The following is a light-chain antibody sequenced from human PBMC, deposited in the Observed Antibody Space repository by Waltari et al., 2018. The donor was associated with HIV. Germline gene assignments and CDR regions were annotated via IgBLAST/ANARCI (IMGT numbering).Light chain of an antibody. CDR3: QSYDNRLSGSVV. Sequence: QSVLTQPPSVSGAPGQRVAISCTGSRSNIGAGFDVHWYQQLPGTPPKLIIFDNNNRPSGVPDRFSGSKSGSSASLAITGLQSEDEADYYCQSYDNRLSGSVVFGGGTQVTVL. CDR2: DNN. J-gene: IGLJ2*01. V-gene: IGLV1-40*01. CDR1: RSNIGAGFD.